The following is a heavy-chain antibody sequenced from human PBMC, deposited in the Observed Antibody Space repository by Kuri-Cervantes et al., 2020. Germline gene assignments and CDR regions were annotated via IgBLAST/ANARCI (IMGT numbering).Heavy chain of an antibody. J-gene: IGHJ4*02. CDR2: IYYSGST. D-gene: IGHD3-10*01. V-gene: IGHV4-61*01. Sequence: SETLSLTCTVSGGSVSSGSYYWSWIRQPPGKGLEWIGYIYYSGSTNYNPSLKSRVTISVDTSKNQFSPKLSSVTAADTAVYYCARFGRGFRELFVDYWGQGTLVTVSS. CDR3: ARFGRGFRELFVDY. CDR1: GGSVSSGSYY.